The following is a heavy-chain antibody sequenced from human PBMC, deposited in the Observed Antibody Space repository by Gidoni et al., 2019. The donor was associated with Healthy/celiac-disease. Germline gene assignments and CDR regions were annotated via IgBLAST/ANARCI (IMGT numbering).Heavy chain of an antibody. Sequence: EVQLLESGGGLVQPGGSLRVACAASGLTFSSYAISWVRQASGTGLDGVSSISGSGGITYYADSVKGRFTISRDNSKNTLYLQMTSLRAEDTSVYYCAKESSGYDYRDYYFDYLGQGTLVTVSS. CDR2: ISGSGGIT. CDR3: AKESSGYDYRDYYFDY. J-gene: IGHJ4*02. D-gene: IGHD5-12*01. CDR1: GLTFSSYA. V-gene: IGHV3-23*01.